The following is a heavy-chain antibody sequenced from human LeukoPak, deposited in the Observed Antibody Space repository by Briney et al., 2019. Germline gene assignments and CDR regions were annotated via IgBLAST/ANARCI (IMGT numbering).Heavy chain of an antibody. J-gene: IGHJ5*02. CDR1: GGSFSGYY. Sequence: SETLSLTCAVYGGSFSGYYWGWIRQPPGKGLEWIGEINHSGSSNYNPSLKSRLTMSVDMSKNQFSLNLTSVTAADTAVYYCVRLLTRLSMLRGAKTHNWFDPWGQGTLVTVSS. CDR3: VRLLTRLSMLRGAKTHNWFDP. D-gene: IGHD3-10*01. V-gene: IGHV4-34*01. CDR2: INHSGSS.